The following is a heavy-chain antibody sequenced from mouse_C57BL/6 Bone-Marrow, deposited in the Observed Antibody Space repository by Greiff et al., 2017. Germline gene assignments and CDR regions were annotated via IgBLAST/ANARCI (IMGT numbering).Heavy chain of an antibody. V-gene: IGHV5-2*01. J-gene: IGHJ1*03. Sequence: EVTLMESGGGLVQPGESLKLSCESNEYEFPSHDMSWVRKTPEKRLELVAAINSDGGSTYYPDTMERRYILSRDNTKKTLYLQMSSLRSEDTALYYGARRGYDYDGSYWYFDVWGTGTTVTVSS. D-gene: IGHD2-4*01. CDR2: INSDGGST. CDR3: ARRGYDYDGSYWYFDV. CDR1: EYEFPSHD.